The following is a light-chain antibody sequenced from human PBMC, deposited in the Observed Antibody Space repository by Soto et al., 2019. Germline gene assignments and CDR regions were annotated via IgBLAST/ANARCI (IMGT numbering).Light chain of an antibody. J-gene: IGKJ1*01. CDR3: QQYNNWPRT. CDR1: QSVSSY. V-gene: IGKV3-11*01. CDR2: DAS. Sequence: EIVSTQSPGTLSLSPGERATLSCRASQSVSSYLAWYQQKPGQAPRLLIYDASNRATGIPARFSGSGSGTDFTLTISSLQSEDFAVYYCQQYNNWPRTFGQGTKVDIK.